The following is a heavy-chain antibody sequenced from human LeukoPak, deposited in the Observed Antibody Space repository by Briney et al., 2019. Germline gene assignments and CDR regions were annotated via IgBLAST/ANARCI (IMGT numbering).Heavy chain of an antibody. CDR1: GFTFSSYW. D-gene: IGHD3-22*01. J-gene: IGHJ2*01. V-gene: IGHV3-74*01. Sequence: PGGSLRLSCAASGFTFSSYWMHWVRQAPGKGLVWVSRINSDGSSTSYADSVKGRFTISRDNAKNTLYLQMNSLRAEDTAVYYCARDGYYDSSGYYYFLWYFDLWGRGTLVTVSS. CDR3: ARDGYYDSSGYYYFLWYFDL. CDR2: INSDGSST.